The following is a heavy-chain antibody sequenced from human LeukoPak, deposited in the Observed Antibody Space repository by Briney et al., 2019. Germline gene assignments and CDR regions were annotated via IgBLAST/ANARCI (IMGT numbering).Heavy chain of an antibody. CDR3: AGSPVVVTATVEVFDY. J-gene: IGHJ4*02. Sequence: GASVKVSCKASGYSLTSYFMHWVRQAPGQGLEWVGVINPSGDGTSYTQKFQGRVTMTRDMSTSTVFMELTSLRSEDTAVYFCAGSPVVVTATVEVFDYWGQGTLVTVSS. CDR1: GYSLTSYF. CDR2: INPSGDGT. V-gene: IGHV1-46*01. D-gene: IGHD2-21*02.